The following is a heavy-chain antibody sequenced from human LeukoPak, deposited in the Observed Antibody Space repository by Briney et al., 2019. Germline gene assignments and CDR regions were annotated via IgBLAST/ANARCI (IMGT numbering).Heavy chain of an antibody. V-gene: IGHV4-38-2*02. CDR1: GYPISSGYY. D-gene: IGHD6-19*01. J-gene: IGHJ6*03. CDR3: ARWWQWLVQRDDYYYYMDV. CDR2: IYHSGST. Sequence: SETLSLTCTVSGYPISSGYYWGWIRQPPGKGLEWIGSIYHSGSTYYNPSLKSRLTISVDTSKNQFSLKLSSVTAADTAVYYCARWWQWLVQRDDYYYYMDVWGKGTTVTVSS.